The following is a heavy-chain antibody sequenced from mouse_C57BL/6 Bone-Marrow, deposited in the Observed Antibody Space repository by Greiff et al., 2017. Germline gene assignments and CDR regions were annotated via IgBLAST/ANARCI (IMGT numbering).Heavy chain of an antibody. D-gene: IGHD1-1*01. CDR2: IDPSDSYT. CDR3: ARYSTTVVATDWYFDV. V-gene: IGHV1-59*01. CDR1: GYTFPSYW. Sequence: QVHVKQPGAELVRPGTSVKLSCNASGYTFPSYWLHWVTQRPGPGLEWLGVIDPSDSYTNYTQKFKGQATLTVDTSSSTAYMQLSSLTSEDSAVYYCARYSTTVVATDWYFDVWGTGTTVTVSS. J-gene: IGHJ1*03.